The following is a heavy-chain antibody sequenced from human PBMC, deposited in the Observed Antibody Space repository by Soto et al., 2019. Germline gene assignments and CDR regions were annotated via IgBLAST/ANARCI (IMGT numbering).Heavy chain of an antibody. CDR3: VHSRKIARWLQWVS. J-gene: IGHJ1*01. CDR2: VYWNDDK. V-gene: IGHV2-5*01. CDR1: GFSLDTTEVG. D-gene: IGHD5-12*01. Sequence: QITLKESGPTLVKPTQTLTLTCSFSGFSLDTTEVGVGWIRQPPGKALEWLALVYWNDDKRYRPSLESRLTITKDTTKDQVVLTMTNMDPVDTGTYYCVHSRKIARWLQWVSWRQGTLVTVSS.